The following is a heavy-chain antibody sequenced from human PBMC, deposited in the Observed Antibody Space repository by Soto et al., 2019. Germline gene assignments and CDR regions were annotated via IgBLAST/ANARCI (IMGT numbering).Heavy chain of an antibody. V-gene: IGHV3-30*18. D-gene: IGHD3-9*01. Sequence: GGSLRLSCAASGFTFSSYGMHWVRQAPGKGLEWVAVISYDGSNKYYADSVKGRFTISRDNSKNTLYLQMNSLRAEDTAVYYCAKDSGKKYYDILTGYYYYYYYMDVWGKGTTVTVSS. CDR1: GFTFSSYG. CDR2: ISYDGSNK. J-gene: IGHJ6*03. CDR3: AKDSGKKYYDILTGYYYYYYYMDV.